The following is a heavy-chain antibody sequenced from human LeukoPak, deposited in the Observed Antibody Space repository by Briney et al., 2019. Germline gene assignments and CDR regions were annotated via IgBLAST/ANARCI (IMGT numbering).Heavy chain of an antibody. CDR2: ISSSSSTI. J-gene: IGHJ5*02. Sequence: GGSLRLSCAASGFTFSSYSMNWVRQAPGKGLEWVSYISSSSSTIYYADSVKGRFTISRDNAKNSLYLQMNSLRAEDTAVYYCARSVPGSFNWFDPWGQGTLVTVSS. V-gene: IGHV3-48*01. CDR3: ARSVPGSFNWFDP. D-gene: IGHD1-26*01. CDR1: GFTFSSYS.